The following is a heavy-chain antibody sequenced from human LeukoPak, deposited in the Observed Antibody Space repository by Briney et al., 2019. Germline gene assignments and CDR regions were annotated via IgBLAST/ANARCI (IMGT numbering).Heavy chain of an antibody. CDR2: IYHSGST. CDR1: GGSISSGGYS. CDR3: ARAEGSSGNDLNFDY. J-gene: IGHJ4*02. D-gene: IGHD5-12*01. V-gene: IGHV4-30-2*01. Sequence: KASQTLSFTCAVSGGSISSGGYSWSWIRQPPGKGLEWIGYIYHSGSTYYNPSLKSRVTISVDRSKNQFSLKLSSVTAADTAVYYCARAEGSSGNDLNFDYWGQGTLVTVSS.